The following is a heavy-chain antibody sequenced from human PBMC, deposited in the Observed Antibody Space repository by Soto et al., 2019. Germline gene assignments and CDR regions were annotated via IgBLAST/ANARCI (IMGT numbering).Heavy chain of an antibody. CDR1: SGSISSSNW. CDR2: IYHSGST. CDR3: ARKKRSVLRYFGPWFDP. J-gene: IGHJ5*02. V-gene: IGHV4-4*02. Sequence: QVQLQESGPGLVKPSGTLSLTCAVSSGSISSSNWWSWVRQPPGKGREWIGEIYHSGSTNYNPSLKSRVTISVDKSKNQFSLKLSSVTAADTAVYYCARKKRSVLRYFGPWFDPWGQGTLVTVSS. D-gene: IGHD3-9*01.